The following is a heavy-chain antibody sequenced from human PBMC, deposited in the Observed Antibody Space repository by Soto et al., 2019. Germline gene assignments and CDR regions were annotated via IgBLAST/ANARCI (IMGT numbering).Heavy chain of an antibody. CDR2: ISSSGSPI. CDR1: GFTLSGYD. CDR3: ARDRKDRGVIKGDY. Sequence: PGGSMRLSCAASGFTLSGYDMNWVRQVPGKGLEWVSYISSSGSPIYYADSVKGRFTLSRDNAKNSLYLQMNSLRAEDTAVYYCARDRKDRGVIKGDYWGQGTPVTVSS. V-gene: IGHV3-48*03. J-gene: IGHJ4*02. D-gene: IGHD3-10*01.